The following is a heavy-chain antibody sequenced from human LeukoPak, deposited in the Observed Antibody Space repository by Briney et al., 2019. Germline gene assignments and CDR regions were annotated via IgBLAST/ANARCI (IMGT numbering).Heavy chain of an antibody. CDR2: ISSSSSYI. Sequence: GGSLRLSCAASGFTFSSYSMNWVRQAPGKGLEWVSSISSSSSYIYYADSVKGRFTISRDNAKNSLYLQMNSLRAEDTAVYYCARDFSSIAVAVNYWGQGTLVTVSS. CDR3: ARDFSSIAVAVNY. J-gene: IGHJ4*02. CDR1: GFTFSSYS. V-gene: IGHV3-21*01. D-gene: IGHD6-19*01.